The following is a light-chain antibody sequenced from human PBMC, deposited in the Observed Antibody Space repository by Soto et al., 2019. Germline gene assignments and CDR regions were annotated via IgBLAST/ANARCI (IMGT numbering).Light chain of an antibody. V-gene: IGLV2-23*01. Sequence: QSVLTQPASVCGSPGQSITISCTGTSSDVGSYKLVSWYQQHPGKAHKLMSYEGSKRPSGVSNRFSGSKSGNTASLTISGLQAEDEADYYCCSYAGSSTDVVFGGGTKLTVL. CDR3: CSYAGSSTDVV. CDR1: SSDVGSYKL. J-gene: IGLJ2*01. CDR2: EGS.